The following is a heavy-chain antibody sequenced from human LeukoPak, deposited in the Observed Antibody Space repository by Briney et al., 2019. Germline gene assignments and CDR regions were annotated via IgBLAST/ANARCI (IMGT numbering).Heavy chain of an antibody. D-gene: IGHD2-21*01. V-gene: IGHV4-39*01. Sequence: PSETLSLTCSVSGGSICASSHYWAWVRRPPGKGLEWLGCVYYTGSIRYNTSLKTRVTKSVELSRNDFFLTVNSVTAADTAFYYCARRDYRAWIDSWGQGILVTISP. CDR3: ARRDYRAWIDS. J-gene: IGHJ5*01. CDR2: VYYTGSI. CDR1: GGSICASSHY.